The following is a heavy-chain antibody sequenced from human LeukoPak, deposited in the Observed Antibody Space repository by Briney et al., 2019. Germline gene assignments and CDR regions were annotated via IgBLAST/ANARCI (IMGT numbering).Heavy chain of an antibody. Sequence: PSGTLSLTCAVSGGSISSSNWWSWVRQPPGKGLEWIGEIYHSGSTNYNPSLKSRVTISVDKSKNQFSLKLSSVTAADTAVYYCARTYYYASGSPYNWFDPWGQGTLVTVSS. CDR2: IYHSGST. CDR1: GGSISSSNW. CDR3: ARTYYYASGSPYNWFDP. D-gene: IGHD3-10*01. V-gene: IGHV4-4*02. J-gene: IGHJ5*02.